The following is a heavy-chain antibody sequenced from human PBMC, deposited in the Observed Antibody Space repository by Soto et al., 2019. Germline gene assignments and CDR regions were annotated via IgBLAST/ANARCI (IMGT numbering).Heavy chain of an antibody. D-gene: IGHD3-10*01. Sequence: PSETLSLTCAVYGSSFSTYYWSWLRQPPGKGLEWIGEINHSGSTSYNPSLNGRVTISVDTSKKQFSLKLNSVTVADTAIYYCARDRPIRDSGSPSFDPWGQGIQVTVSS. V-gene: IGHV4-34*01. J-gene: IGHJ5*02. CDR2: INHSGST. CDR1: GSSFSTYY. CDR3: ARDRPIRDSGSPSFDP.